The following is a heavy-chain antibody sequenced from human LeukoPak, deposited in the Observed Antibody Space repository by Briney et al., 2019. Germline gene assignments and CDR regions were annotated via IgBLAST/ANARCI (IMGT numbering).Heavy chain of an antibody. J-gene: IGHJ4*02. Sequence: GGSLRLSCAASGFTFSDYAMTWARQAPGKGLEWVSAISGSGSNTYYADSAKGRFTISRDNTKNTLSLQTNSLRAEDTAIYYCARDVHILGLIDYWGQGTLVTVSS. D-gene: IGHD1-26*01. CDR2: ISGSGSNT. V-gene: IGHV3-23*01. CDR3: ARDVHILGLIDY. CDR1: GFTFSDYA.